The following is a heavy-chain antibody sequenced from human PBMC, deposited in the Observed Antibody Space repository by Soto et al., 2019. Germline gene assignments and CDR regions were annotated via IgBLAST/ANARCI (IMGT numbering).Heavy chain of an antibody. CDR2: INPNSGGT. D-gene: IGHD3-22*01. CDR3: ARGTGEYYHDSSGYSGPLDY. CDR1: GYTFTGYY. V-gene: IGHV1-2*02. Sequence: ASVKVSCKASGYTFTGYYMHWVRQAPGQGLEWMGWINPNSGGTNYAQKFQGRVTMTRDTSISTAYMELSRLRSDDTAVYYCARGTGEYYHDSSGYSGPLDYWGQGTLVTVSS. J-gene: IGHJ4*02.